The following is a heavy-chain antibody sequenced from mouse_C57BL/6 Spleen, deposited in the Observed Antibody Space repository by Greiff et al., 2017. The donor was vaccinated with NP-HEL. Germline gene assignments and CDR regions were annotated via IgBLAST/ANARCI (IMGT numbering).Heavy chain of an antibody. J-gene: IGHJ3*01. V-gene: IGHV1-72*01. CDR1: GYTFTSYW. CDR2: IDPNSGGT. CDR3: ARLGSYDFPAWFAY. Sequence: QVQLKQSGAELVKPGASVKLSCKASGYTFTSYWMHWVKQRPGRGLEWIGRIDPNSGGTKYTEKFKSKATLTVDKPSSTAYMQLSSQTSEDSAVSYCARLGSYDFPAWFAYWGQGTLVTVSA. D-gene: IGHD2-3*01.